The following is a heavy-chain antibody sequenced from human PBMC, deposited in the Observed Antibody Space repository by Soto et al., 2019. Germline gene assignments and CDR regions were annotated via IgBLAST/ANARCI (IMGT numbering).Heavy chain of an antibody. V-gene: IGHV3-11*01. CDR3: AGDARYASSSYGFDV. Sequence: QVQLVESGGGLVKPGGSLRLSCVASGFTFSDYYMSWIRQAPGKGLEWVSYISNSGHAIYYADSLKGRFTVSRDNSNDSLSLQMESLRADETTIYYCAGDARYASSSYGFDVGGQGTTVSVSS. J-gene: IGHJ6*02. CDR2: ISNSGHAI. CDR1: GFTFSDYY. D-gene: IGHD6-13*01.